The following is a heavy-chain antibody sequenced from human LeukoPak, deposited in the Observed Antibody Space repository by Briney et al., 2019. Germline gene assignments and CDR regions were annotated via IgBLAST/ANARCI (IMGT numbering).Heavy chain of an antibody. CDR2: IYYSGSI. J-gene: IGHJ4*02. CDR1: GASISSYY. Sequence: KASETLSLTCTVPGASISSYYWSWIRQPPGKGLEWIGDIYYSGSIKYNPSLKSRVTMSVDTSKNQFSLKLSSVTAADTAIYYCARENPSGYYNRPIDYWGQGTLVTVSS. V-gene: IGHV4-59*01. CDR3: ARENPSGYYNRPIDY. D-gene: IGHD3-22*01.